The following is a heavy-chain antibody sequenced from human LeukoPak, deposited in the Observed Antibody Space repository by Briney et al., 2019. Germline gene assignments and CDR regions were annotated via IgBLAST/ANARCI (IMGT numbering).Heavy chain of an antibody. D-gene: IGHD3-22*01. CDR3: AKRETYYYDSSGYWLDY. V-gene: IGHV3-23*01. J-gene: IGHJ4*02. Sequence: PGGSLRLSCAASGFTFSSYAMSWVRQAPGKGLEWVSAISGSGGSTYYADSVKGRFTISRDNSKNTLYLQMNSLRAEDTAVYYCAKRETYYYDSSGYWLDYWGQGALVTDSS. CDR1: GFTFSSYA. CDR2: ISGSGGST.